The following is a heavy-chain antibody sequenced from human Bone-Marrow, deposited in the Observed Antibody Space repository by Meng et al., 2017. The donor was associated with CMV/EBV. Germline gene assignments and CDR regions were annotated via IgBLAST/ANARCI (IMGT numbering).Heavy chain of an antibody. CDR2: MNPNSGNT. D-gene: IGHD3-3*01. V-gene: IGHV1-8*01. CDR1: GYTFTGYD. Sequence: ASVKVSCKASGYTFTGYDINWVRQATGQGLEWMGWMNPNSGNTGYAQKFQGRVTMTRNTSISTAYMELSSLRSEDTAVYYCASKTNYDFWSGYYNAYYGMDVWGQGTTVTVSS. J-gene: IGHJ6*02. CDR3: ASKTNYDFWSGYYNAYYGMDV.